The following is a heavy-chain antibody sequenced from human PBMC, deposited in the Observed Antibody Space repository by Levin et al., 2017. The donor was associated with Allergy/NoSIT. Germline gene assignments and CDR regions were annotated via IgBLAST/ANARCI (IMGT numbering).Heavy chain of an antibody. Sequence: HTGGSLRLSCAASGFTFSNHAMSWVRQAPGKGLEWVSAISGSGGSTYYADSVKGRSTISRDNSKNTLYLQMNSLRAEDTATYYCAKKSSGSGIYYYGMDVWGQGTTVTVSS. V-gene: IGHV3-23*01. CDR1: GFTFSNHA. D-gene: IGHD2-15*01. J-gene: IGHJ6*02. CDR2: ISGSGGST. CDR3: AKKSSGSGIYYYGMDV.